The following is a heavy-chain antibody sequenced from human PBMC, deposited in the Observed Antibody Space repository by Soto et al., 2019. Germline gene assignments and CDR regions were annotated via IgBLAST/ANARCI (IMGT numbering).Heavy chain of an antibody. J-gene: IGHJ4*02. CDR3: ARSPWPPSY. CDR2: MNPNSGNT. V-gene: IGHV1-8*01. Sequence: QVQLVQSGAEVKKPGTSVKVSCKASGYTFTNYDINWVRQATGQGLEWMGWMNPNSGNTGYAQKFQGRVTMTRNTSINTAYMGLSGLRSEDTAVYYCARSPWPPSYWGQGTLVTVSS. CDR1: GYTFTNYD.